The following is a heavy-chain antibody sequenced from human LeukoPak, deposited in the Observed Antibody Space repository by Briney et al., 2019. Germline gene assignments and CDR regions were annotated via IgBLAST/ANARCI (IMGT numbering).Heavy chain of an antibody. D-gene: IGHD3-10*01. Sequence: GVSLRLSCAASGFTFSSCAMSWVRQAPGKGLEWVANIKQDGSEKYYVDSVKGRFTISRDNAKNSLYLQMNSLRAEDTAVYYCARDYYGSGSYPFYDYWGQGTLVTVSS. CDR1: GFTFSSCA. CDR2: IKQDGSEK. CDR3: ARDYYGSGSYPFYDY. J-gene: IGHJ4*02. V-gene: IGHV3-7*01.